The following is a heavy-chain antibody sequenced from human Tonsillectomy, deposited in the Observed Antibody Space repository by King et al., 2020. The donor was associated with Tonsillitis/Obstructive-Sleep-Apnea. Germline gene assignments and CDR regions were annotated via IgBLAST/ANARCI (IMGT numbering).Heavy chain of an antibody. D-gene: IGHD5-12*01. CDR1: GGSISSYY. CDR3: SRDSGSSSLATPFDP. Sequence: QLQLQESGRGLVEPSETLSLTCTVSGGSISSYYWSWIRQPAGKGLEWIGRIYTSGSTNYKPSHKSRVTMSVDTSKNPFSLKLSSVTVADTAVYYCSRDSGSSSLATPFDPWGQGTPVTVSS. V-gene: IGHV4-4*07. CDR2: IYTSGST. J-gene: IGHJ5*02.